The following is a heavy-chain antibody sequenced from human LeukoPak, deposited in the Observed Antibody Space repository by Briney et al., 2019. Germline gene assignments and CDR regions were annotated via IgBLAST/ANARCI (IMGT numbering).Heavy chain of an antibody. Sequence: SETLSLTCTVSGGSISSSSYYWSWIRQPPGKGLEWIGYIYYSGSTNYNPSLKSRVTISVGTSKNQFSLKLSSVTAADTAVYYCASVDQGRDAFDIWGQGTMVTVSS. CDR2: IYYSGST. CDR3: ASVDQGRDAFDI. CDR1: GGSISSSSYY. J-gene: IGHJ3*02. D-gene: IGHD2-15*01. V-gene: IGHV4-61*05.